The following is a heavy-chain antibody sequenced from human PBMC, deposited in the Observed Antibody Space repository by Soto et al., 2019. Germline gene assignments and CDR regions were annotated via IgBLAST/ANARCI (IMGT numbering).Heavy chain of an antibody. CDR2: ISAHNGNT. D-gene: IGHD5-12*01. CDR1: GYTFTSYG. V-gene: IGHV1-18*01. Sequence: GASVKVSCKASGYTFTSYGISWVRQAPGQGLEWVGWISAHNGNTNYAQKLQGRVTMTTDTSTSTAYMELRSLRSDDTAVYYCARRQRRGYSGYDFRYWFDPWGQGTLVTVSS. J-gene: IGHJ5*02. CDR3: ARRQRRGYSGYDFRYWFDP.